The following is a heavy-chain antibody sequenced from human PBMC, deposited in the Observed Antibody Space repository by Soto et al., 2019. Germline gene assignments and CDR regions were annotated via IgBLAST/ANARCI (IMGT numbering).Heavy chain of an antibody. D-gene: IGHD6-13*01. CDR2: IYYSGST. Sequence: KTSETLSLTCTVSGGSISSSSYYWGWIRQPPGKGLEWIGSIYYSGSTYYNPSLKSRVTISVDTSKNQFSLKLSSVTAADTAVYYCARQIQQLGAFDIWGQGTMVTVSS. CDR1: GGSISSSSYY. CDR3: ARQIQQLGAFDI. J-gene: IGHJ3*02. V-gene: IGHV4-39*01.